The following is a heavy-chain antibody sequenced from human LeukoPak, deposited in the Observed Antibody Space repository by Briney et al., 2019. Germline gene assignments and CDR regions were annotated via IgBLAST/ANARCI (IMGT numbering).Heavy chain of an antibody. CDR2: INAGNGNT. J-gene: IGHJ4*02. CDR3: ARERGYGAGSYYNGLYFDS. CDR1: GYTFTNYA. Sequence: GASVNVSCKASGYTFTNYAMHWVRQAPGQRLEWMAWINAGNGNTKYSQKFQGRVTITRDTSASTAYMELSSLRSEDTAVYYCARERGYGAGSYYNGLYFDSWGQGTQVTVSS. D-gene: IGHD3-10*01. V-gene: IGHV1-3*01.